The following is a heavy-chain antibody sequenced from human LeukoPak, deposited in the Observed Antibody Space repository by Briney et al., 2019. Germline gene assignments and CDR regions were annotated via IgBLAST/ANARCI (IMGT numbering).Heavy chain of an antibody. V-gene: IGHV3-21*01. D-gene: IGHD3-10*01. Sequence: GGSLRLSCAASGFTFSSYAMSWVRQAPGKGLEWVSSISSSSSYIYYADSVKGRFTISRDNAKNSLYLQMNSLRAEDTAVYYCARDLGWFGELLRGYFQHWGQGTLVTVSS. J-gene: IGHJ1*01. CDR1: GFTFSSYA. CDR3: ARDLGWFGELLRGYFQH. CDR2: ISSSSSYI.